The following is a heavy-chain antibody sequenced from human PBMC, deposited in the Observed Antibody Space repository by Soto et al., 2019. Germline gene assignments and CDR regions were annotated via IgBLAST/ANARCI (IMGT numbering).Heavy chain of an antibody. CDR2: ISGSGGST. Sequence: GSLRLSCAASGFTFSIYAMSWVRQAPGKGLEWVSAISGSGGSTYYADSVKGRFTISRDNSKNTLYLQMNSLRAEDTAVYYCAKGPYDSSGYSDAFDIWGQGTMVTVSS. CDR1: GFTFSIYA. V-gene: IGHV3-23*01. D-gene: IGHD3-22*01. CDR3: AKGPYDSSGYSDAFDI. J-gene: IGHJ3*02.